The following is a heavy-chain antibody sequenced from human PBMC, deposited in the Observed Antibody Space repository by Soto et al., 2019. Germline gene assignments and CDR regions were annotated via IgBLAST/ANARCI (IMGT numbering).Heavy chain of an antibody. CDR2: ISYDGSNK. Sequence: GGSLRLSCAASGFTFSSYVMHWVRQSPGRGLEWVAVISYDGSNKYYADSVKGRFTISRDNSKNTLYLQMNSLRAEDTAVYYCAKSDDSSGYRSERFDYWGQGTLVTVSS. CDR1: GFTFSSYV. V-gene: IGHV3-30*18. CDR3: AKSDDSSGYRSERFDY. J-gene: IGHJ4*02. D-gene: IGHD3-22*01.